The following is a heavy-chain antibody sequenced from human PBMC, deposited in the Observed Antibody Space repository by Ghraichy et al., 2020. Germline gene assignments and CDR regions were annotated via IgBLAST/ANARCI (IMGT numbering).Heavy chain of an antibody. CDR1: GFTFSSYG. CDR2: IWYDGSNK. Sequence: GGSLRLSCAASGFTFSSYGMHWVRQAPGKGLEWVAVIWYDGSNKYYADSVKGRFTISRDNSKNTLYLQMNSLRAEDTAVYYCARDYRSLLLCDWGQGTLVTVSS. J-gene: IGHJ4*02. V-gene: IGHV3-33*01. CDR3: ARDYRSLLLCD. D-gene: IGHD3-10*02.